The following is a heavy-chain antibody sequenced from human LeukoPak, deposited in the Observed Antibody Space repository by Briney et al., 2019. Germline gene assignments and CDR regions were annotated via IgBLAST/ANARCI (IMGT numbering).Heavy chain of an antibody. CDR2: IDEGGSEK. V-gene: IGHV3-7*01. CDR3: ARGYQPPYDY. J-gene: IGHJ4*02. CDR1: GFTFSRFW. Sequence: GGSLRLSCEASGFTFSRFWMSWVRQAPGEGLEWVANIDEGGSEKYHVGSVRGRFTISRDNAKNSLYLQMNSLRAEDTAVYYCARGYQPPYDYWGQGTLVTVSS. D-gene: IGHD2-2*01.